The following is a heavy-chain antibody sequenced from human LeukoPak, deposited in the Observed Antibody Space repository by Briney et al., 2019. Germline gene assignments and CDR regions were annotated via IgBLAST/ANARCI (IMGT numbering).Heavy chain of an antibody. CDR2: IGTAGDT. Sequence: PGGSLRLSCAASGFTFSSYDMHWVRQATGKGLEWVSAIGTAGDTYYPDSVKGRFTISRENAKNSLYLQMNSLRAGDTAVYYCARDRSVGYYYYYGMDVWGQGTTVTVSS. CDR3: ARDRSVGYYYYYGMDV. CDR1: GFTFSSYD. V-gene: IGHV3-13*01. J-gene: IGHJ6*02.